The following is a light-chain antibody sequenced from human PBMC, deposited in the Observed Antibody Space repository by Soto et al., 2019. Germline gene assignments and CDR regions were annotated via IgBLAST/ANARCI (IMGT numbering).Light chain of an antibody. Sequence: VMTQSPATLSVSPGERATLSCWASETVATNLAWYQQKPGQAPRLLISGASTRAAGISDRFRGSGSGTEFTLTISSLRSDDSAIYYCQQSFEWPPMTFGQGTQVEI. CDR3: QQSFEWPPMT. V-gene: IGKV3-15*01. CDR1: ETVATN. J-gene: IGKJ1*01. CDR2: GAS.